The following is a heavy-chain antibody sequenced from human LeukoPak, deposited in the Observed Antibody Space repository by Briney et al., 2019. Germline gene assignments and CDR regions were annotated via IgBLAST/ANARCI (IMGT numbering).Heavy chain of an antibody. Sequence: SGTLSLTCTVSGGSISSYYWSWIRQPPGKGLEWIGYIYYSGSTNYNPSLKSRVTISVDTSKNQFSLKLSSVTAADTAVYYCARQGMVRGVIEYWGQGTLVTVSS. V-gene: IGHV4-59*08. CDR3: ARQGMVRGVIEY. J-gene: IGHJ4*02. CDR1: GGSISSYY. D-gene: IGHD3-10*01. CDR2: IYYSGST.